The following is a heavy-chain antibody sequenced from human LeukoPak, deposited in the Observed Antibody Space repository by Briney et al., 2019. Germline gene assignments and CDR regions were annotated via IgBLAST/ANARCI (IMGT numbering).Heavy chain of an antibody. CDR2: IGDGGYST. D-gene: IGHD6-19*01. Sequence: GGSLRLSCAASGFTVSSNYMSWVRQAPGKGLEWVSAIGDGGYSTYFADSVKGRFTVSRDNSRNTLYLQMNSLRVEDTALYYCARDRGGGWLHDAFDMWGQGTMVTVSS. CDR3: ARDRGGGWLHDAFDM. V-gene: IGHV3-23*01. CDR1: GFTVSSNY. J-gene: IGHJ3*02.